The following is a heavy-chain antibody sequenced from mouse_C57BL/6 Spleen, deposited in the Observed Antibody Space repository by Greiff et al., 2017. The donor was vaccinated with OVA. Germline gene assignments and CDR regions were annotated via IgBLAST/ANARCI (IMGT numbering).Heavy chain of an antibody. Sequence: EVNLVESGGGLVQSGRSLRLSCATSGFTFSDFYMEWVRQAPGKGLEWIAASRNKANDYTTEYSASVKGRFIVSRDTSQSILYLQMNALRAEDTAIYYCARGTNWGYFDVWGTGTTVTVSS. CDR3: ARGTNWGYFDV. V-gene: IGHV7-1*01. D-gene: IGHD4-1*01. CDR2: SRNKANDYTT. J-gene: IGHJ1*03. CDR1: GFTFSDFY.